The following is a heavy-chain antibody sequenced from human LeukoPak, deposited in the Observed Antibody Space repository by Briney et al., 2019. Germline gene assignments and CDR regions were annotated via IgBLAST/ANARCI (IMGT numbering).Heavy chain of an antibody. V-gene: IGHV3-23*01. Sequence: PGGSLRLSCAASGFTFSSYAMSWVRQAPGKGLEWVSAISGSGGSTYYAYSVKGRFTISRENSKNTLYLQMKSLRAEDTAVYYCSKDSHPWTVTTLGLNDYWGQGTLVTVSS. CDR2: ISGSGGST. CDR1: GFTFSSYA. D-gene: IGHD4-17*01. J-gene: IGHJ4*02. CDR3: SKDSHPWTVTTLGLNDY.